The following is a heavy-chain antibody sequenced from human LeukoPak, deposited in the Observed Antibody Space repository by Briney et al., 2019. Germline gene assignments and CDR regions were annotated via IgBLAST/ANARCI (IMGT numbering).Heavy chain of an antibody. Sequence: PSETLSLTCAVSGGSISSGGYSWSWIRQPPGKGLEWIGYIYHSGSTYYNPSLKSRVTISVDRSKNQFSLKLSSVTAADTAVYYCARDLRGMVDYWGQGTLVTVSS. CDR2: IYHSGST. D-gene: IGHD3-16*01. CDR1: GGSISSGGYS. J-gene: IGHJ4*02. CDR3: ARDLRGMVDY. V-gene: IGHV4-30-2*01.